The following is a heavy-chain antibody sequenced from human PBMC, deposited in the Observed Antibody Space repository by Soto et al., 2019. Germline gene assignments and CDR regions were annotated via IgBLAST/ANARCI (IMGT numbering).Heavy chain of an antibody. D-gene: IGHD6-19*01. CDR1: GGSISSGGYY. J-gene: IGHJ4*02. CDR2: SYYDRTP. CDR3: ARQNPYSSGSYYFDL. V-gene: IGHV4-31*03. Sequence: PAETLCLTCTGSGGSISSGGYYWGWIRQQPGLALVSVGRSYYDRTPYYNPSLGGRVTISLAPCNNEFSLELNSVTAADTAVYYCARQNPYSSGSYYFDLWGQGALVT.